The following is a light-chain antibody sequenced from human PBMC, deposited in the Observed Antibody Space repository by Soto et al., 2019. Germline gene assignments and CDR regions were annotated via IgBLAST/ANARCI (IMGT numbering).Light chain of an antibody. CDR1: QSVSSSY. CDR3: QHYDRSPWT. V-gene: IGKV3-20*01. CDR2: GAS. Sequence: EIVLTQSPGTLSLSPGERATLSCRASQSVSSSYLAWYQQKPGQAPRLLIYGASRRATGIPDRFSGSGSGTNFTLTISRLGPEDFAVYYCQHYDRSPWTFGQGTKVEIK. J-gene: IGKJ1*01.